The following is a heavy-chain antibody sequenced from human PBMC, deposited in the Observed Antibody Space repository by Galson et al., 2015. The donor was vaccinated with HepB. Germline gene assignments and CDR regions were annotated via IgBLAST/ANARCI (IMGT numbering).Heavy chain of an antibody. V-gene: IGHV1-46*04. J-gene: IGHJ6*02. CDR3: ARELHMVRGVIIINGMDV. D-gene: IGHD3-10*01. CDR1: GYTFTSYY. CDR2: INPSGGST. Sequence: SVKVSCKASGYTFTSYYMHWVRQAPGQGLEWMGIINPSGGSTSYAQKLQGRVTMTRDTSTSTVYMELSSLRSEDTAVYYCARELHMVRGVIIINGMDVWGQGTTVTVSS.